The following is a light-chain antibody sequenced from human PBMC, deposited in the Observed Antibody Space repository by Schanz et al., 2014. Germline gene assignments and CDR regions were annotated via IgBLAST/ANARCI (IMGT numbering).Light chain of an antibody. CDR3: HHYGDTPYT. CDR2: GAF. CDR1: QSLGSSY. Sequence: EIVLTQSPGTLSLSPGERATLSCRASQSLGSSYLAWYQQKPGQAPRLLIYGAFSRATGIPDRFSGSGSRTVFALTSSRVEQDDFAVYYCHHYGDTPYTFGQGTKLESK. J-gene: IGKJ2*01. V-gene: IGKV3-20*01.